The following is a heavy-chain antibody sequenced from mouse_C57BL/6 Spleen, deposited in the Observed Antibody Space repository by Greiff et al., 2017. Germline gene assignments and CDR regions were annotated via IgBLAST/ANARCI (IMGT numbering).Heavy chain of an antibody. Sequence: DVMLVESGGGLVQPGGSLSLSCAASGFTFTDYYMSWVRQPPGKALEWLGFIRNKANGYTTEYSASVKGRFTISRDNSQSILYLQMNALRAEDSATYYCARSSLGYFDVWGTGTTVTVSS. CDR1: GFTFTDYY. J-gene: IGHJ1*03. D-gene: IGHD6-2*01. V-gene: IGHV7-3*01. CDR2: IRNKANGYTT. CDR3: ARSSLGYFDV.